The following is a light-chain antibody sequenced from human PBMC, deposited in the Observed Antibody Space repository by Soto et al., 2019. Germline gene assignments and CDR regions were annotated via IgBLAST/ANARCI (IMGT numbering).Light chain of an antibody. J-gene: IGKJ1*01. Sequence: EIVLTQSPATLSLSPGERATLSCRASQSVSSYLAWYQQKPGQAPRLLIYDASNRATGIPARFSGTGSGTEFTLTISSLQSEDFAVYYCQHHNKWPPVFGQGTKVDIK. V-gene: IGKV3-11*01. CDR1: QSVSSY. CDR3: QHHNKWPPV. CDR2: DAS.